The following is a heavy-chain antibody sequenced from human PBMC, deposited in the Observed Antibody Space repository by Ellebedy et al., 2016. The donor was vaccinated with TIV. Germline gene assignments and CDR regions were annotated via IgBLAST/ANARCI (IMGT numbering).Heavy chain of an antibody. Sequence: GESLKISCAASAFTFSSYGMHWVRQAPGKGLEWVGLISYDGSDIYYADSVKGRFTISRDNSMTTLYLEMNSLRAEDTAVYYCARDLDKSSGWYGGAAYWGQGTLVTVSS. J-gene: IGHJ4*02. CDR3: ARDLDKSSGWYGGAAY. CDR1: AFTFSSYG. CDR2: ISYDGSDI. D-gene: IGHD6-19*01. V-gene: IGHV3-30*03.